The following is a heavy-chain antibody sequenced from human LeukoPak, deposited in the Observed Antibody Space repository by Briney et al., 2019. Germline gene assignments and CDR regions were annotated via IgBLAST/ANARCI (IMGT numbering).Heavy chain of an antibody. CDR3: AGSSHQRNWFDP. J-gene: IGHJ5*02. Sequence: ASVKVSCKSSGYTFTSHYIHWVRRAPGQGLEWMGIIAPGGATIRNAQKFQDRVTMTRDTSTSTEYMELSSLRSDDTAVYYCAGSSHQRNWFDPWGQGTLVTVSS. CDR1: GYTFTSHY. CDR2: IAPGGATI. V-gene: IGHV1-46*01. D-gene: IGHD3-10*01.